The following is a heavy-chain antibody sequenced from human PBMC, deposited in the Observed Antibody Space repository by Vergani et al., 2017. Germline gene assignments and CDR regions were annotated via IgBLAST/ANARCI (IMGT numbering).Heavy chain of an antibody. CDR1: GFTFSSYS. J-gene: IGHJ3*02. D-gene: IGHD6-19*01. Sequence: EVQLLESGGGLVQPGGSLRLSCAASGFTFSSYSMNWVRQAPGKGLEWVSSICSSSSYIYYADSVKGRFTISRDNAKNSLYLQMNSLRAEDTAVYYCARGIAVAGNDAFDIWGQGTMVTVSS. CDR2: ICSSSSYI. V-gene: IGHV3-21*01. CDR3: ARGIAVAGNDAFDI.